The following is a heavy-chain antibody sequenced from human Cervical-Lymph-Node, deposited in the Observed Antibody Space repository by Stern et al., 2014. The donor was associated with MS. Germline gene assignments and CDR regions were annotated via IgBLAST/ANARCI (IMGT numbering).Heavy chain of an antibody. Sequence: VQLVESGSEVKKPGSSVKVSCKASGGTFSTYTISWVRQAPGQGLEWMGAIIPTCCTADYAQKFQNRVTIIADESTSEVHMELISLRSEDTGVYYCARLGSGYDSSYLDFWGQGTLVTVSS. V-gene: IGHV1-69*01. CDR1: GGTFSTYT. CDR3: ARLGSGYDSSYLDF. J-gene: IGHJ4*02. D-gene: IGHD5-12*01. CDR2: IIPTCCTA.